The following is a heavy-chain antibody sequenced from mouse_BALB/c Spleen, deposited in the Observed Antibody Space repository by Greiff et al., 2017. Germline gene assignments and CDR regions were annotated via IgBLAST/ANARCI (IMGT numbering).Heavy chain of an antibody. V-gene: IGHV5-17*02. CDR2: ISSGSSTI. CDR1: GFTFSSFG. J-gene: IGHJ4*01. Sequence: EVKLVESGGGLVQPGGSRKLSCAASGFTFSSFGMHWVRQAPEKGLEWVAYISSGSSTIYYADTVKGRFTISRDNPKNTLFLQMTSLRSEDTAMYYCARIYYDYRYAMDYWGQGTSVTVSS. CDR3: ARIYYDYRYAMDY. D-gene: IGHD2-4*01.